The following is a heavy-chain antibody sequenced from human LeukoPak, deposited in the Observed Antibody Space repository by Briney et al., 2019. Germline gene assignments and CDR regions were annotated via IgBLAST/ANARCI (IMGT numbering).Heavy chain of an antibody. CDR1: GGSISSSSYY. CDR3: ARDTNLDY. CDR2: IYTSGST. Sequence: PSETLSLTCTVSGGSISSSSYYWGWIRQPPGKGLEWIGRIYTSGSTNYNPSLKSRVTMSVDTSKNQFSLKLSSVTAADTAVYYCARDTNLDYWGQGTLVTVSS. D-gene: IGHD2-2*01. J-gene: IGHJ4*02. V-gene: IGHV4-39*07.